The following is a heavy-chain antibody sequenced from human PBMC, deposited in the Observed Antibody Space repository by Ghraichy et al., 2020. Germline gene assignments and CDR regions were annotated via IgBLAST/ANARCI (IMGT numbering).Heavy chain of an antibody. CDR2: IYWDDDK. CDR3: AHRRWDRSIGIHDAFDI. Sequence: SGPTLVKPTQTLTLTCTFSGFSLSTSGVGVGWIRQPPGKALEWLALIYWDDDKRYSPSLKSRLTITKDTSKNQVVLTMTNMDPVDTATYYCAHRRWDRSIGIHDAFDIWGQGTMVTVSS. CDR1: GFSLSTSGVG. J-gene: IGHJ3*02. V-gene: IGHV2-5*02. D-gene: IGHD5-18*01.